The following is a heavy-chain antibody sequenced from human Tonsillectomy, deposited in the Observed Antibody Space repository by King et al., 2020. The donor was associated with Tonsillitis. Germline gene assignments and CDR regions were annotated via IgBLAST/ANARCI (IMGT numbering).Heavy chain of an antibody. CDR3: ARTAAGKDIDF. CDR1: GGSISSGGFY. J-gene: IGHJ4*02. D-gene: IGHD6-25*01. CDR2: LFYNGNT. Sequence: QLQESGPGLVTPSQTLSLTCTVSGGSISSGGFYWSWIRQHSGKGLEWIGYLFYNGNTYSNPSLKSRVAMSVDTSQNQFSLNLCSMTAADTAVYYCARTAAGKDIDFWGQGTLVTVSS. V-gene: IGHV4-31*03.